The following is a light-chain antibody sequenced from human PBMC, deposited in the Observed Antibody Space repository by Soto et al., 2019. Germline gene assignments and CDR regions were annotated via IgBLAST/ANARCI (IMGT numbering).Light chain of an antibody. CDR2: AAS. CDR3: QQSYGTPLT. V-gene: IGKV1-39*01. CDR1: QSISNY. J-gene: IGKJ4*01. Sequence: DMEMTLSPSSLSASVGDRVTITCRASQSISNYLNWYQHKPGKVPKLLIYAASSLQSGVPTRFSGSGSGTHFTLTINSLQPEDFATYDCQQSYGTPLTFGGGTKIEIK.